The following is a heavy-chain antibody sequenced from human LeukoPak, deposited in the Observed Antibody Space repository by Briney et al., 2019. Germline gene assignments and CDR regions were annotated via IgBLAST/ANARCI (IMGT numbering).Heavy chain of an antibody. CDR3: AMVRGSRGDNWFDP. D-gene: IGHD3-10*01. CDR1: GGSISSYY. J-gene: IGHJ5*02. CDR2: IYYSGST. Sequence: SETLSLTCTVSGGSISSYYWSWIRQPPGKGLEWIGYIYYSGSTNYNPSLKSRVTISVDTSKNQFSLKLSSVTAADTAVYYCAMVRGSRGDNWFDPWGQGTLVTVSS. V-gene: IGHV4-59*08.